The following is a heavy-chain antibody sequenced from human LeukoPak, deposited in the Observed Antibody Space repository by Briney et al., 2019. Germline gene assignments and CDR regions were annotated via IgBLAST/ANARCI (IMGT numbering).Heavy chain of an antibody. V-gene: IGHV1-2*02. J-gene: IGHJ4*02. Sequence: ASVTVSCTASGYTFTDYYMHWVRQAPGQGLEWMGWINPKSGDTKYAQRFQDRVTMTRDRSINTAYMELSRLRSEDTAVYYCASEQEWLNRWGQGTLVTVSS. CDR2: INPKSGDT. CDR3: ASEQEWLNR. CDR1: GYTFTDYY. D-gene: IGHD5-12*01.